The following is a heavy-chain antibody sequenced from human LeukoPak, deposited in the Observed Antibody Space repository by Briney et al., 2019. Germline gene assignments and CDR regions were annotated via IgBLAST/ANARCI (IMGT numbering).Heavy chain of an antibody. CDR1: GYTFTSYG. Sequence: ASVKVSCKASGYTFTSYGISWVRQAPEQGLEWMGWISAYNGNTNYAQKLQGRVTMTTDTSTSTAYMKLRSLRSDDTVVYYCARGAFGVVHDYWGQGTLVTVSS. CDR2: ISAYNGNT. D-gene: IGHD3-3*01. J-gene: IGHJ4*02. V-gene: IGHV1-18*01. CDR3: ARGAFGVVHDY.